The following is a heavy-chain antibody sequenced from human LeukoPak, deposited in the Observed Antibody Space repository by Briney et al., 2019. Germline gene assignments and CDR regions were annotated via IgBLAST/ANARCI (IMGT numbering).Heavy chain of an antibody. CDR1: GGSVSSSSYY. Sequence: PSETLSLTCTVSGGSVSSSSYYWGWIRQSPGKGLEWIGSVYYSGSTYSNPSLKSRVTISVDTSKNQFSLKLSSVTAADTAVYYCARAPAYSYSLRFLEWFAFDIWGQGTMVTVSS. J-gene: IGHJ3*02. D-gene: IGHD3-3*01. CDR3: ARAPAYSYSLRFLEWFAFDI. V-gene: IGHV4-39*01. CDR2: VYYSGST.